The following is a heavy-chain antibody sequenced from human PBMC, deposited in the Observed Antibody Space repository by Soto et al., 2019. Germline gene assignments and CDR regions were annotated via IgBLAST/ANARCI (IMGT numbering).Heavy chain of an antibody. V-gene: IGHV3-30-3*01. D-gene: IGHD2-21*02. CDR3: ARDGCGGDCEGPLYYYYGMDV. CDR1: GFTFSSYA. Sequence: HPGGSLRLSCAASGFTFSSYAMHWVRQAPGKGLEWVAVISYDGSNKYYADSVKGRFTISRDNSKNTLYLQMNSLRAEDTAVYYCARDGCGGDCEGPLYYYYGMDVWGQGTTVTVSS. CDR2: ISYDGSNK. J-gene: IGHJ6*02.